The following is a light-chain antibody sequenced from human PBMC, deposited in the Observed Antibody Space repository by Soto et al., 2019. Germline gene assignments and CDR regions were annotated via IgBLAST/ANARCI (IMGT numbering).Light chain of an antibody. CDR2: GAS. J-gene: IGKJ2*01. CDR1: QSISSSY. V-gene: IGKV3-20*01. CDR3: QQLET. Sequence: EIVLTQSPGTLSLSPGERATLSCRASQSISSSYLAWYQQKPGQAPRLIIYGASSRATGIPDRFSGSGSGTDFTLTISRMESEDFAVYYCQQLETFGQGTKLEIK.